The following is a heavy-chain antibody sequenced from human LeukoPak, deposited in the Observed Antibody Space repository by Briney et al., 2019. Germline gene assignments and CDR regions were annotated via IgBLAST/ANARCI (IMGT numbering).Heavy chain of an antibody. D-gene: IGHD1-1*01. CDR3: ISGGGTADY. Sequence: TGGSLRLSWAASGFNLSNAWMNWMGWVRQAPGKGLEWVGLTKIKTDDGTPDYAALVKGRFTIPRDDSKNTVYLEMNSLETEDTAVYYCISGGGTADYWGQGTLVSVSS. CDR1: GFNLSNAW. J-gene: IGHJ4*02. CDR2: TKIKTDDGTP. V-gene: IGHV3-15*01.